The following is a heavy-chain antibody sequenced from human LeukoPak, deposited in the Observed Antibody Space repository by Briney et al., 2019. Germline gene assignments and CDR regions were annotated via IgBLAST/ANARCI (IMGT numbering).Heavy chain of an antibody. D-gene: IGHD2/OR15-2a*01. CDR3: ARGSITVVSAFDM. Sequence: PSETLSLTCTLSGGSISTYCWSWIRQPPGKGLEWIGYIYYSGSSSYNPSLKSRGTISVDTSKNQFSLKLSSVTAADTAVYYCARGSITVVSAFDMWPEGTMLTVSS. V-gene: IGHV4-59*12. CDR1: GGSISTYC. CDR2: IYYSGSS. J-gene: IGHJ3*02.